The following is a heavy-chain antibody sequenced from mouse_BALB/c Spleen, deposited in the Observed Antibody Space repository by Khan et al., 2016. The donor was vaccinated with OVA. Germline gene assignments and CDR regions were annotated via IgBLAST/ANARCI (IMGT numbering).Heavy chain of an antibody. V-gene: IGHV1-63*02. CDR1: GFTFTNYW. CDR2: INPGGGYT. J-gene: IGHJ2*01. CDR3: ARGSGNYYYFDD. Sequence: VQLQQSRSELVRPGTSVKMSCKAVGFTFTNYWIGWVQQRPGHGLEWIGDINPGGGYTDYTEKFKVKTTLTDEALSSTAYMHRSGLTSEDSAIYYSARGSGNYYYFDDWGQGTTLTVAS. D-gene: IGHD1-1*02.